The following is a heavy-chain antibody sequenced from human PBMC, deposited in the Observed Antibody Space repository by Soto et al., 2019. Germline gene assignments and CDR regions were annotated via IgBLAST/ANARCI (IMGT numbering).Heavy chain of an antibody. J-gene: IGHJ4*02. D-gene: IGHD2-15*01. CDR1: GFTVSSNY. CDR3: ARSIGYCSGGSCANFDY. V-gene: IGHV3-53*04. Sequence: EVQLVESGGGLVQPGGSLRLSCAASGFTVSSNYMSWVRQAPGKGLEWVSVIYSGGSTYYADSVKGRFTISRHNSKNTLYLQMNSLSAEDTAVYYCARSIGYCSGGSCANFDYWGQGTLVTVSS. CDR2: IYSGGST.